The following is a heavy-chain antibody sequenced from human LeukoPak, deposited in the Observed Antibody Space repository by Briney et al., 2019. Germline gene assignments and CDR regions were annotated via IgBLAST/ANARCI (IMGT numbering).Heavy chain of an antibody. CDR1: GGSISTYY. CDR2: IYYSGST. D-gene: IGHD5-24*01. Sequence: SETLSLTCTVSGGSISTYYWSWIRQPPGKGLEWIGYIYYSGSTNYNPSLKSRVTISVDTSKNQFSLKLSSVTAADTAVYYCARDKEGDGYNTNRGAFDIWGQGTMVTVSS. J-gene: IGHJ3*02. V-gene: IGHV4-59*01. CDR3: ARDKEGDGYNTNRGAFDI.